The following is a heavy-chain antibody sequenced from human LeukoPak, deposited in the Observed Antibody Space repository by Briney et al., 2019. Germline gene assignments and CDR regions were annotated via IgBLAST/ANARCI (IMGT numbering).Heavy chain of an antibody. Sequence: GGSLRLSCAASRFTFSSYGMHWVRQAPGKGLEWVSGISWNSGSIGYADSVKGRFTISRDNAKNSLYLQMNSLRAEDTALYYCAKGALGDYSPAERAFDYWGQGTLVTVSS. CDR2: ISWNSGSI. V-gene: IGHV3-9*01. CDR1: RFTFSSYG. J-gene: IGHJ4*02. D-gene: IGHD4-11*01. CDR3: AKGALGDYSPAERAFDY.